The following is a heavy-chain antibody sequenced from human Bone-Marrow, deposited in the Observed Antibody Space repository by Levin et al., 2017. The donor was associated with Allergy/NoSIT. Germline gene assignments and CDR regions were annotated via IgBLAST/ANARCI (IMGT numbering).Heavy chain of an antibody. V-gene: IGHV3-21*01. J-gene: IGHJ4*02. Sequence: LSLTCAASGFTFSSYSMNWVRQAPGKGLEWVSSISSSSSYIYYADSVKGRFTISRDNAKNSLYLQMNSLRAEDTAVYYCARMGATLFDYWGQGTLVTVSS. CDR3: ARMGATLFDY. D-gene: IGHD1-26*01. CDR1: GFTFSSYS. CDR2: ISSSSSYI.